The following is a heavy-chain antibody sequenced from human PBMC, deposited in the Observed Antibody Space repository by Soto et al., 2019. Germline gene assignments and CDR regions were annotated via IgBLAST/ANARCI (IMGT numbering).Heavy chain of an antibody. V-gene: IGHV2-5*08. J-gene: IGHJ5*02. D-gene: IGHD3-22*01. CDR2: IHWNDDK. Sequence: SGPALVNPTQTLTLTCLFSGFSLIVYGLRVIWFRQPPGETLEWLALIHWNDDKRYSPYLKSRLTITKDTSKNQVVLTLTNLDPLDTGTYFCAHTKDSSGFLTSWGQGILVTVSS. CDR3: AHTKDSSGFLTS. CDR1: GFSLIVYGLR.